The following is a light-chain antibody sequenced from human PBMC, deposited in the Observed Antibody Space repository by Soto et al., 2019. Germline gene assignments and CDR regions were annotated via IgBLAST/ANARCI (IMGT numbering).Light chain of an antibody. CDR3: QQTYSTLFT. J-gene: IGKJ3*01. V-gene: IGKV1-39*01. Sequence: DIQMTQSPSYLSASVGDSVTITCRASQDISSYLNWYQQKPGKAPKLLIYAASTLHSGVPSRFSGSESGTDFTLTISSLQPEDFATYYCQQTYSTLFTFGPGTKVDFK. CDR2: AAS. CDR1: QDISSY.